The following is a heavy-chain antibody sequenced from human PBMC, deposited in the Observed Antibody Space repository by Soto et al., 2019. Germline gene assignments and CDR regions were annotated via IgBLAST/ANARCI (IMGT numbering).Heavy chain of an antibody. D-gene: IGHD6-13*01. V-gene: IGHV6-1*01. CDR1: GYSVSSNSAA. CDR3: ARGGGYSSSPRGMDV. J-gene: IGHJ6*02. CDR2: TYYRSKWYN. Sequence: SQPLSLTCAISGYSVSSNSAAWNWIRQSPSRGLEWLGRTYYRSKWYNEYAVSVKSRITINPDASKNQFSLQLNSVTPEDTAVYHGARGGGYSSSPRGMDVGGQGTTVTVSS.